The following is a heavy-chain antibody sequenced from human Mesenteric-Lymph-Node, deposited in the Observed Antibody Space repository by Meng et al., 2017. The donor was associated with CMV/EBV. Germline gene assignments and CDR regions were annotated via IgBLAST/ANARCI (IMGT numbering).Heavy chain of an antibody. V-gene: IGHV3-15*01. Sequence: GFTFSNAWMMWVRQAPGKGLEWVGRIISKTDGGTTGYAAPVKGRFTISRDDSTSTLYLHMNSLKSEDTAMYYCATDLYYDASGFTDFWGQGTLVTVSS. CDR3: ATDLYYDASGFTDF. CDR2: IISKTDGGTT. CDR1: GFTFSNAW. D-gene: IGHD3-22*01. J-gene: IGHJ4*02.